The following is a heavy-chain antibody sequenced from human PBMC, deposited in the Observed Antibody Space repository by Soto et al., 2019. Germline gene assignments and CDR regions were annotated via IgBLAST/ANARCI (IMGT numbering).Heavy chain of an antibody. Sequence: SETLSLTCAVSGGSISSGGYSWSWIRQPPGKGLEWIGYIYHSGSTYYNPSLKSRVTISVDTSKNQFSLKLSFLTAADTAVYYCARRWGRTFDYWGQGTLVTVSS. CDR3: ARRWGRTFDY. CDR2: IYHSGST. J-gene: IGHJ4*02. D-gene: IGHD7-27*01. CDR1: GGSISSGGYS. V-gene: IGHV4-30-2*01.